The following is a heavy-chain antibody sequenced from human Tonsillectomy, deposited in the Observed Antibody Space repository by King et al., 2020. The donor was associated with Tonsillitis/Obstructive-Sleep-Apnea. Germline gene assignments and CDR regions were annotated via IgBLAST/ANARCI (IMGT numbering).Heavy chain of an antibody. J-gene: IGHJ6*03. CDR3: ASGPNGGSPDSYYMDV. Sequence: VQLQQWGAGLLKPSETLSLTCAVYGGSFSDYYWSWIRQPPGKGLEWVGEINHSGSSNYNPSLKSRVTILVDTSKNQFSLKVTSVTAADTAVYYCASGPNGGSPDSYYMDVCGKGTTVTVSS. D-gene: IGHD3-16*01. CDR2: INHSGSS. CDR1: GGSFSDYY. V-gene: IGHV4-34*01.